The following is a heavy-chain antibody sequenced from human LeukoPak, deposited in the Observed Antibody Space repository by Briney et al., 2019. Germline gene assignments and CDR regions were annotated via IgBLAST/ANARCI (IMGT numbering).Heavy chain of an antibody. Sequence: PGGSLRLSCAASGFTFSNYWMSWVRQAPGKGLEWVANIKQDGSEKYYVDSVKGRFTISRDNAKNSLYLQMNSLRAEDTAVYYCARVSYDSSGYYLDYFDYWGQGTLVTVSS. CDR2: IKQDGSEK. CDR1: GFTFSNYW. D-gene: IGHD3-22*01. CDR3: ARVSYDSSGYYLDYFDY. J-gene: IGHJ4*02. V-gene: IGHV3-7*01.